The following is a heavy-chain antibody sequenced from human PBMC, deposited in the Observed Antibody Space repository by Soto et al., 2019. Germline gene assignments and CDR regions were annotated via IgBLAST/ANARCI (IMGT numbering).Heavy chain of an antibody. CDR3: SLSDRYYGMDV. J-gene: IGHJ6*02. CDR2: ISTSGGST. CDR1: GFTFSSYA. Sequence: GGSLRLSCAASGFTFSSYAMSWVRQAPGKGLEWVSSISTSGGSTYYADSVKGRFTISRDNSNNTLYLQMNSLRAEDTAVYYCSLSDRYYGMDVWGLRTKVTVSS. V-gene: IGHV3-23*01.